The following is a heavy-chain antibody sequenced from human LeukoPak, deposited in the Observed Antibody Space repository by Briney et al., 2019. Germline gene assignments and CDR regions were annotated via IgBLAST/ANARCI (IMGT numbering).Heavy chain of an antibody. CDR1: GGSFSGYY. J-gene: IGHJ3*02. CDR2: INHSGST. V-gene: IGHV4-34*01. D-gene: IGHD6-19*01. CDR3: AQYSSGWADAFDI. Sequence: SETLSLTCAVYGGSFSGYYWSWIRQPPGKGLEWIGEINHSGSTNYNPSLKSRVTISVDTSKNQFSLKLSSVTAADTAVYYCAQYSSGWADAFDIWGQGTMVTVSS.